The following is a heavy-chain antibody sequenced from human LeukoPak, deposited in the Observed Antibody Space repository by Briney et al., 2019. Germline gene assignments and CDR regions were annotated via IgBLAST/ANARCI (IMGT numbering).Heavy chain of an antibody. CDR2: IKQDGSEE. Sequence: PGGSLRLSCAASGFTFSSYWMSWVRQAPGKGLEWVANIKQDGSEEYYVDSVEGRFTISRDNAKNSLYLQMNSLRAEDTAVYYCARGAYGDYGSYFDYWGQGTLVTVSS. CDR3: ARGAYGDYGSYFDY. CDR1: GFTFSSYW. D-gene: IGHD4-17*01. J-gene: IGHJ4*02. V-gene: IGHV3-7*01.